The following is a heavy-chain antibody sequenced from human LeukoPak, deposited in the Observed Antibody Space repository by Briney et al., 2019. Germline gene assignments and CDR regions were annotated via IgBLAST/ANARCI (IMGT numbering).Heavy chain of an antibody. CDR1: GYIFISYG. CDR3: ARDVRGIVGMDYFDY. V-gene: IGHV1-18*01. D-gene: IGHD3-22*01. Sequence: ASVKVSCKASGYIFISYGISWVRQAPGQGLEWMGWVSAYNGNTKYAQKLQGRVTMTTDTSTSTAYMELRSLRSDDTAVYYCARDVRGIVGMDYFDYWGQGTLVTVSS. CDR2: VSAYNGNT. J-gene: IGHJ4*02.